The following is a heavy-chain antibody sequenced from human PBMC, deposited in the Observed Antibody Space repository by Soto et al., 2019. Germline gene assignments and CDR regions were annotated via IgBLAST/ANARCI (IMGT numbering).Heavy chain of an antibody. D-gene: IGHD6-13*01. J-gene: IGHJ4*02. CDR1: GGSMRNYF. CDR2: IHYSGTT. Sequence: PSETRSLTCTVSGGSMRNYFWTWIRQPPGKGLEWIGYIHYSGTTSFFPSYNPSLRSRVTISEDTSKNQFSLKLLSVTTADTAVYFCAAGEASSRNLAPYYLDFWGQGTLVT. CDR3: AAGEASSRNLAPYYLDF. V-gene: IGHV4-59*01.